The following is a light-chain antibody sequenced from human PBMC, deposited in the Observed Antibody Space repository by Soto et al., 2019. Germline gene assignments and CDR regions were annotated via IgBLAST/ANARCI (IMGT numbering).Light chain of an antibody. V-gene: IGLV2-14*01. CDR1: SSDVGGYNY. J-gene: IGLJ2*01. Sequence: QSALTQPASVSGSPGQTITISCTGTSSDVGGYNYVSWYQQHPGKAPKLMIYEVSNRPSGVSNRFSGTKVGNTASLTISGLYAEDEADYYCSSYTSRSTRVFGGGTQLTVL. CDR3: SSYTSRSTRV. CDR2: EVS.